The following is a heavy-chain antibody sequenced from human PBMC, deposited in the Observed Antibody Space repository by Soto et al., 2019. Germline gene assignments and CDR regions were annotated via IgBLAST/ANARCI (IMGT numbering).Heavy chain of an antibody. V-gene: IGHV1-2*02. CDR2: INPHSGAT. CDR1: GYIFSANY. CDR3: VGAHALGFSNWFDP. J-gene: IGHJ5*02. Sequence: QVILVQSGAEVQKPGASLKVSCKASGYIFSANYIHWVRQAPGQGLEWLGWINPHSGATNYAQKFLGRVTMSEDTSASTAYMDLARLKSDDPAVYYCVGAHALGFSNWFDPWGRGTLVTVSS. D-gene: IGHD3-10*01.